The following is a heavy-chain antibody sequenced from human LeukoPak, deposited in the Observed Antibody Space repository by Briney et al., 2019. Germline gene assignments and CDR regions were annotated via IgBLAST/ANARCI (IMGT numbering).Heavy chain of an antibody. Sequence: GGSLRLSCAASGFTFSDYYMSWIRQAPGKGLEWVSYISSSSSYTNYADSVKGRFTISRGNAKNSLYLQMNSLRAEDTAVYYCARVNGDYGLHWGQGTLVTVSS. CDR1: GFTFSDYY. D-gene: IGHD4-17*01. CDR2: ISSSSSYT. J-gene: IGHJ4*02. CDR3: ARVNGDYGLH. V-gene: IGHV3-11*05.